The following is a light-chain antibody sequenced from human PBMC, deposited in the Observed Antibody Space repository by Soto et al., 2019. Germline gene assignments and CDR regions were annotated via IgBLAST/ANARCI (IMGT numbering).Light chain of an antibody. CDR1: QSVNRGF. J-gene: IGKJ1*01. Sequence: EIVLTQSPDTLSMSPGERATLSCRASQSVNRGFLAWYQLKPGQAPRLLIYGASSRATGVPDRFSGSGSGTDFTLHISRLEPEDFAVYYCQQYVTSPRTFGQGTKVEIK. CDR2: GAS. V-gene: IGKV3-20*01. CDR3: QQYVTSPRT.